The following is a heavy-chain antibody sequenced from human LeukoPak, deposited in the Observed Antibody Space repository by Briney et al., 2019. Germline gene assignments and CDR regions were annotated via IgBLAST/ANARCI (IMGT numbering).Heavy chain of an antibody. D-gene: IGHD6-13*01. CDR1: GGSFSGYY. CDR2: INHSGST. J-gene: IGHJ4*02. Sequence: SETLSLTCAVYGGSFSGYYWSWIRQPPGKGLEWIGEINHSGSTNYHPSLKSRVTISVDTSKNQFSPKLSSVTAADTAVYYCARGHGLYSSSWYRNWGQGTLVTVSS. CDR3: ARGHGLYSSSWYRN. V-gene: IGHV4-34*01.